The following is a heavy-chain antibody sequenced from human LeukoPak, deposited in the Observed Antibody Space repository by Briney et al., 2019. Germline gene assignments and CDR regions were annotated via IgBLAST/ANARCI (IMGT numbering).Heavy chain of an antibody. CDR1: GFTFSRYW. CDR2: IKQDGSEK. V-gene: IGHV3-7*01. D-gene: IGHD3-9*01. CDR3: ARDTYYDILTGYSLYYFDY. Sequence: PGGSLRLSCAASGFTFSRYWMSWVRQAPGKGLEWVANIKQDGSEKYYVDSVKGRFTISRDNAKKSLYLQMNSLRAEDTAEYYCARDTYYDILTGYSLYYFDYWGQGTLVTVSS. J-gene: IGHJ4*02.